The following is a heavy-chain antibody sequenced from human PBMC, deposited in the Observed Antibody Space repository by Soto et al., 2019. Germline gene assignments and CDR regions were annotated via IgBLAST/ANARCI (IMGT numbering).Heavy chain of an antibody. V-gene: IGHV3-72*01. CDR3: AREASLGMVNYVDL. J-gene: IGHJ4*02. D-gene: IGHD3-3*01. Sequence: GGSLRLSCAGSGFIFSDYYMDWVRQAPGKGPEWVGRSRNKAQSYTTEYAASLKGRFTISRDDSKKSLFLQMNSLKTEDTAVYYCAREASLGMVNYVDLWGQGA. CDR1: GFIFSDYY. CDR2: SRNKAQSYTT.